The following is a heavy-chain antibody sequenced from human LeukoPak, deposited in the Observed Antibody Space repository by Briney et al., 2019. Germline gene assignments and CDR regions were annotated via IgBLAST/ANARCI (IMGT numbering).Heavy chain of an antibody. CDR2: MNPNVGTT. D-gene: IGHD2-15*01. Sequence: ASVKVSCKASGYSFPSYDINWVRQATGQGLEWMGWMNPNVGTTGYAQKFQGRVTLTRNTPLSTAYMELSSLRSEDTAVYYCARVPFSCSGGTCYPDSDYYYYGLDVWGQGTTVTVSS. J-gene: IGHJ6*02. V-gene: IGHV1-8*01. CDR3: ARVPFSCSGGTCYPDSDYYYYGLDV. CDR1: GYSFPSYD.